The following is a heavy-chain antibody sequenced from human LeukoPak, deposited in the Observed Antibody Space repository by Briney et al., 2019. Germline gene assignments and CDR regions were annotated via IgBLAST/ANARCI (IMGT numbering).Heavy chain of an antibody. CDR1: GYTFTDYY. CDR3: ARGGGYSYDYQAY. D-gene: IGHD5-18*01. Sequence: ASVKVSCKASGYTFTDYYLHWVRQAPGQGLEWMGWINPNSGGTNYARKFQGRVTLTRDTSITTAYMELSRLRSDDTAVYYCARGGGYSYDYQAYWGQGTLVTVSS. V-gene: IGHV1-2*02. J-gene: IGHJ4*02. CDR2: INPNSGGT.